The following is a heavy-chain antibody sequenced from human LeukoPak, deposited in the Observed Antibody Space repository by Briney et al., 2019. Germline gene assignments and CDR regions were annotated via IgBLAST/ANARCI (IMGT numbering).Heavy chain of an antibody. V-gene: IGHV4-59*01. D-gene: IGHD3-10*01. CDR1: GGSISSYY. CDR2: IYYSGST. J-gene: IGHJ3*02. CDR3: ANTYLAPGGAFDI. Sequence: PSETLSLTCTVSGGSISSYYWSWIRQPPGKGLEWIGYIYYSGSTNYNPSLKSRVTISVDTSKNQFSLKLSSVTAADTAVYYCANTYLAPGGAFDIWGQGTMVTVSS.